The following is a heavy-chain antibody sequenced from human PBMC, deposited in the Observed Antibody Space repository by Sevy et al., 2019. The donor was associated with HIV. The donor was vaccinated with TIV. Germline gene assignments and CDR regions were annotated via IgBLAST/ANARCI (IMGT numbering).Heavy chain of an antibody. CDR3: ARGPSSSWYNY. V-gene: IGHV3-30-3*01. CDR1: GFTFSSYA. Sequence: GGSLRLSCAASGFTFSSYAMHWVRQAPGKGLEWVAVISYDGSNKYYADSVKGRFTISRDNSKNTLYLQMNSLRAEDTAVYYCARGPSSSWYNYWGHGTLVTVSS. J-gene: IGHJ4*01. D-gene: IGHD6-13*01. CDR2: ISYDGSNK.